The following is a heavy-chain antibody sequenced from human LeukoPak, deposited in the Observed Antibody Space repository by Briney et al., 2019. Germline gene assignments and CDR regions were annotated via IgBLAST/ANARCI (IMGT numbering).Heavy chain of an antibody. CDR3: TRHVHNYGIDY. D-gene: IGHD5-18*01. V-gene: IGHV4-39*01. CDR2: INYGGST. Sequence: SETLSLTCTVSGGSISSSSYYWGWFRQPPGKGLEWIANINYGGSTYYNPSLKSRVTISADTSKSRFSLKLSSVTAADTAVYYCTRHVHNYGIDYWGQGTLVTVSS. CDR1: GGSISSSSYY. J-gene: IGHJ4*02.